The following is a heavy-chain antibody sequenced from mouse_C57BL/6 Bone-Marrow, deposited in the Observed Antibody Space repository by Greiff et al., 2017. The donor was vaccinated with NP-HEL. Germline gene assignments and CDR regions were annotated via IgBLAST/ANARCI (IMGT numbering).Heavy chain of an antibody. V-gene: IGHV1-59*01. Sequence: QVQLQQPGAELVRPGTSVKLSCKASGYTFTSYWMHWVKQRPGQGLEWIGVIDPSDSYTNYNQKFKGKATLTVDTSSSTAYMQLSSLTSEDSAVYYCARGGSSYGYWYFDVWGTGTTVTVSS. CDR1: GYTFTSYW. J-gene: IGHJ1*03. CDR2: IDPSDSYT. CDR3: ARGGSSYGYWYFDV. D-gene: IGHD1-1*01.